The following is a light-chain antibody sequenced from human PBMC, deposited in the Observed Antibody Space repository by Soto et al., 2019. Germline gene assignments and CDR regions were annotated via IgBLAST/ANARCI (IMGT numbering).Light chain of an antibody. V-gene: IGLV2-14*01. CDR2: DVT. Sequence: QPALTQPASVSGSPGQSIAISCTGTSSDVGAYDYVSWYQQHPGKAPKLMIYDVTYRPSGVSNRFSGSKSGNTASLTISGLQAEDEADYYCSSYTSSSSVIFGGGTKPTV. J-gene: IGLJ2*01. CDR3: SSYTSSSSVI. CDR1: SSDVGAYDY.